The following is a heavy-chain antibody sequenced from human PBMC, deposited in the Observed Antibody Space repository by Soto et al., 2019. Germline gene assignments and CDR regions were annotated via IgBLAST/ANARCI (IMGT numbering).Heavy chain of an antibody. CDR1: GFTFSAYW. V-gene: IGHV3-74*01. Sequence: GSLRLSCEVSGFTFSAYWMHWVRQVPGKGLIWVSRISDDGSTTTYADSVKGRFTISRDNAKNTLYLQMNSLRADDTGLYYCTRGPRVSSTGTGAHWGQGTLVTVSS. CDR3: TRGPRVSSTGTGAH. D-gene: IGHD1-1*01. J-gene: IGHJ4*02. CDR2: ISDDGSTT.